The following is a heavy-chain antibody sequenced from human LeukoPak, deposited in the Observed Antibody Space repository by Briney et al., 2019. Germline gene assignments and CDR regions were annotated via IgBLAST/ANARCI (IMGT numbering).Heavy chain of an antibody. CDR2: IKQDGSEG. CDR3: ARLNFWSNSYAAPFDS. D-gene: IGHD3-16*01. Sequence: GGSLRLSCAASKFFFHGYWMSWVRQAPGKGLEWVANIKQDGSEGYYMDSVKGRFTISRDNAKNLLFLQMNSLRPDDTAVYYCARLNFWSNSYAAPFDSWGQESLVTVSS. V-gene: IGHV3-7*01. J-gene: IGHJ4*02. CDR1: KFFFHGYW.